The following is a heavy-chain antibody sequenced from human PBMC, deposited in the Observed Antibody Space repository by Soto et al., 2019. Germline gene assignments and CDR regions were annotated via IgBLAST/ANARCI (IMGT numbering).Heavy chain of an antibody. CDR1: GGSINSYY. D-gene: IGHD3-3*01. Sequence: SETLSLTCTVSGGSINSYYWSWIRQPPGKGLQWIGYIYYIGSTNYTPSLKSRVTISLDTSKNQFSLKLSSATAADTAVYYCARQRPYDFWTGALDYWGQGALVTVSS. V-gene: IGHV4-59*08. CDR3: ARQRPYDFWTGALDY. CDR2: IYYIGST. J-gene: IGHJ4*02.